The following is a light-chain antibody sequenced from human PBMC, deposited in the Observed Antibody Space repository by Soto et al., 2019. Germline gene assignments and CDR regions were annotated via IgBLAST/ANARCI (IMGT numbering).Light chain of an antibody. CDR1: SGYSNYK. V-gene: IGLV9-49*01. CDR2: VGTGGIVG. J-gene: IGLJ2*01. CDR3: GADHGSGSNFAVV. Sequence: QSVLTQPPSASASLGASVTLTCTLSSGYSNYKVDWYQQRPGKGPRFVMRVGTGGIVGSKGDGIPDRFSVLGSGLNRYLTIKNIQGEDESDYHCGADHGSGSNFAVVFGGGTKHTVL.